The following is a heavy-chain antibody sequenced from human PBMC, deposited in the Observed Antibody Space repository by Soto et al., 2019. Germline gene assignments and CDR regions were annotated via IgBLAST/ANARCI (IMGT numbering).Heavy chain of an antibody. CDR1: GGSISSSSYY. CDR3: ARHGIPYYYVSSGYYDAFDI. V-gene: IGHV4-39*01. D-gene: IGHD3-22*01. J-gene: IGHJ3*02. Sequence: QLQLQESGPGLVKPSETLSLTCTVSGGSISSSSYYWGWIRQPPGQGLEWIGSIYYSGSTYYNPSLKSRLTSCVDTSTTHFSLKLSAVAAADTAVYYCARHGIPYYYVSSGYYDAFDIWGQGTMVTVSS. CDR2: IYYSGST.